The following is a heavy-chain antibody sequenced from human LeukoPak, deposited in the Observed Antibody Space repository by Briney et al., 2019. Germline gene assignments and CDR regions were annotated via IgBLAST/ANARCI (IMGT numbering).Heavy chain of an antibody. D-gene: IGHD3-10*01. J-gene: IGHJ4*02. CDR1: RSSISNTSYY. Sequence: SETLSLTRTVSRSSISNTSYYWGWIRQPPGKGLEWIGSIYYTGATYYNPSLKRRVTISVDTSRNQFSLKLTSVTAADTAVYYCARHIVYVSGSYSFDFWGQGTLVTVSS. CDR3: ARHIVYVSGSYSFDF. CDR2: IYYTGAT. V-gene: IGHV4-39*01.